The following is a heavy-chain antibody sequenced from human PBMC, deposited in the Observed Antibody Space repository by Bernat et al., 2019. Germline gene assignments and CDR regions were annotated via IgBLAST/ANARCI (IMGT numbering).Heavy chain of an antibody. V-gene: IGHV3-74*01. CDR3: AREGGVKLPTYYYYMDV. D-gene: IGHD4-23*01. Sequence: EVQLVESGGGLVQPGGSLRLSCAASGFTFSSYWMHWVRQAPGQGLVWVSRINSDGSSTSYADSVKGRFTISRDNAKNTLYLQMNSLRAEDTAVYYCAREGGVKLPTYYYYMDVWGKGTTVTVSS. J-gene: IGHJ6*03. CDR2: INSDGSST. CDR1: GFTFSSYW.